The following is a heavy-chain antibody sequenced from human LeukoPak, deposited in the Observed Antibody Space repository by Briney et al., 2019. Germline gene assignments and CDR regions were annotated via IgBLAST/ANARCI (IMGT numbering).Heavy chain of an antibody. J-gene: IGHJ3*02. V-gene: IGHV1-69*13. CDR1: GGTFSSYA. CDR2: IIPIFGTA. D-gene: IGHD3-22*01. CDR3: ARDLITMIVGRGYNAFDI. Sequence: ASVKVSCKASGGTFSSYAISSVRQAPRQGLEWMGGIIPIFGTANYAQKFQGRVTITADESTSTAYMELSSLRSEDTAVYYCARDLITMIVGRGYNAFDIWGQGTMVTVSS.